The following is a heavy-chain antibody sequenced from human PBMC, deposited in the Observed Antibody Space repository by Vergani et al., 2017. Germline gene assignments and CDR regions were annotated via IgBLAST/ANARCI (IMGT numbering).Heavy chain of an antibody. J-gene: IGHJ6*03. CDR2: IYYSGST. Sequence: QVQLQESGPGLVKPSETLSLTCTVSGGSISSYYWSWIRQPPGKGLEWIGYIYYSGSTNYNPSLKSRVTISVDTSKNQFSLKLSSVTAADTAVYYCARLPXEDYYDSSGYYPTYYMDVWGKGTTVTVSS. CDR1: GGSISSYY. D-gene: IGHD3-22*01. V-gene: IGHV4-59*01. CDR3: ARLPXEDYYDSSGYYPTYYMDV.